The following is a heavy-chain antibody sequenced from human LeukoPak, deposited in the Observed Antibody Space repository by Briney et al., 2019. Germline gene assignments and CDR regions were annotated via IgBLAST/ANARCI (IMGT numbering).Heavy chain of an antibody. J-gene: IGHJ4*02. CDR1: GVSITSNY. V-gene: IGHV4-59*01. CDR3: ARSSGHSYGDFDY. Sequence: SETLSLTXSVSGVSITSNYWSWIRQPPGKGLEWLGYTHHSGATSYNPSLKSRSTMSLDTSNNQFSLKLSSVTAADTAVYYCARSSGHSYGDFDYWGQGNLVTVSS. CDR2: THHSGAT. D-gene: IGHD5-18*01.